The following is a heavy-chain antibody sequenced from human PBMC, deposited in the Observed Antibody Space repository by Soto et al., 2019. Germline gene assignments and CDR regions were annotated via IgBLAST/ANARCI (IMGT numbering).Heavy chain of an antibody. V-gene: IGHV1-2*02. CDR3: AREMGVIGAPGYTWFDP. CDR1: GGTFSSYA. D-gene: IGHD1-26*01. J-gene: IGHJ5*02. Sequence: ASVKVSCKASGGTFSSYAISWVRQAPGQGLEWMGWINPSSGGTIYTQRFQGRVTMTRDTSINTVYMELSRLTSDDTAVYYCAREMGVIGAPGYTWFDPWGQGALVTVSS. CDR2: INPSSGGT.